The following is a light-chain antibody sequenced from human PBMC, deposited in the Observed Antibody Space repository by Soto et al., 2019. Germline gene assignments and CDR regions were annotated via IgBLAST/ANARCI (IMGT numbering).Light chain of an antibody. J-gene: IGLJ2*01. CDR3: GSYTSSSTLVV. Sequence: QSALTQPASVSGSPGQSITISCTGTSSDVGGYNYVSWCQQHPGKAPKLMIYDVSNRPSGVSNRFSGSKSGNTASLTISGLQAEDEADYYCGSYTSSSTLVVFGGGTKLTVL. CDR1: SSDVGGYNY. V-gene: IGLV2-14*01. CDR2: DVS.